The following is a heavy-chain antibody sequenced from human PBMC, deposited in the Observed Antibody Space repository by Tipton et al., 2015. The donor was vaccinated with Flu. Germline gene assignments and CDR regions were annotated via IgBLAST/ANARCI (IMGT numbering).Heavy chain of an antibody. V-gene: IGHV3-21*01. CDR2: ISSSSSYI. J-gene: IGHJ4*02. D-gene: IGHD5-18*01. CDR1: GLTFSSYS. CDR3: ASSGYDRTKEARIQLWFPDY. Sequence: GSLRLSCAASGLTFSSYSMNWVRQAPGKGLEWVSSISSSSSYIYYADSVKGRFTISRDNAKNSLYLQMNSLRAEDTAVYYCASSGYDRTKEARIQLWFPDYWGQGTLVTVSS.